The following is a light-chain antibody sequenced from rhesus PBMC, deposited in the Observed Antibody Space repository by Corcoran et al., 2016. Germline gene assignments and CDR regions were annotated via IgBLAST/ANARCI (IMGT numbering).Light chain of an antibody. CDR1: QSLLHSNGNPY. CDR2: GGS. CDR3: VQAIAFPLT. J-gene: IGKJ4*01. V-gene: IGKV2-72*02. Sequence: DIVMTQTPLSLPITPGEPASISCRSSQSLLHSNGNPYLHWYLQTPGQSPQLLIYGGSTRASGVPERFSGSGSGTDFTLKISKVEAEDVGVYYCVQAIAFPLTFGGGTKVELK.